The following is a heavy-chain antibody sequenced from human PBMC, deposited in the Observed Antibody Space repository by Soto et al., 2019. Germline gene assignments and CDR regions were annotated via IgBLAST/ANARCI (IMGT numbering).Heavy chain of an antibody. Sequence: QVQLQESGPGLVKPSGTLSLTCAVSSGSISSSNWWSWVRQPPGKGLERIGEIYHSGSTNYNPSLKSRVTISVDKSKNQFSLRLSSVTAAETAVYYCARGDWAQWLIIRSGYFDYWGQGTLVTVSS. J-gene: IGHJ4*02. D-gene: IGHD6-19*01. V-gene: IGHV4-4*02. CDR3: ARGDWAQWLIIRSGYFDY. CDR1: SGSISSSNW. CDR2: IYHSGST.